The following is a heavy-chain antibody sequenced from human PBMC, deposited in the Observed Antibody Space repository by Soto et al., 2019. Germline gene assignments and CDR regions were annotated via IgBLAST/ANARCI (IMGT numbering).Heavy chain of an antibody. CDR3: ARDRGDSGCDAPRFYYGMDV. Sequence: QVQLVESGGGVVQPGRSLRLSCAASGFTFSSYGMHWVRQAPGKGLEWVAVIWYDGSNKWYADSVKGRFTISRDNSKNSIYLQMQSLRAEDTAVYSCARDRGDSGCDAPRFYYGMDVWGQGTTVTVSS. V-gene: IGHV3-33*01. D-gene: IGHD5-12*01. J-gene: IGHJ6*02. CDR2: IWYDGSNK. CDR1: GFTFSSYG.